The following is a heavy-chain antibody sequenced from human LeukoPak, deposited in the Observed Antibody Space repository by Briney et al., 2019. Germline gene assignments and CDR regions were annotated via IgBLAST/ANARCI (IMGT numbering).Heavy chain of an antibody. CDR2: ISWDGADS. D-gene: IGHD5-12*01. CDR1: GFNFDHYA. CDR3: IKDTTRYGSGYDSAYFDH. J-gene: IGHJ4*02. Sequence: PGGSLRLSCAASGFNFDHYAMHWVRQAPGKGLEWVSLISWDGADSYYADSVQGRFTISRDNSKKSLYLQMNSLRAEDTALYYCIKDTTRYGSGYDSAYFDHWGQGSLVTVSS. V-gene: IGHV3-43D*03.